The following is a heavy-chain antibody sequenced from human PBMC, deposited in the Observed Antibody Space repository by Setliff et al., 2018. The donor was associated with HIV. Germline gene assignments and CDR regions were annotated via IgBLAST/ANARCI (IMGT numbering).Heavy chain of an antibody. CDR1: GGSINRSNYY. D-gene: IGHD3-9*01. J-gene: IGHJ4*02. Sequence: PSETLSLTCTVPGGSINRSNYYWGWIRQPPGKGLEWIGTISYTGSTYYDPSLKSRVIISLDTSKKQFFLKLSSVTAPDTAIYYCARQTWEYYDTLTGYYRSPKNFDSWGQGTLVTVSS. CDR2: ISYTGST. V-gene: IGHV4-39*01. CDR3: ARQTWEYYDTLTGYYRSPKNFDS.